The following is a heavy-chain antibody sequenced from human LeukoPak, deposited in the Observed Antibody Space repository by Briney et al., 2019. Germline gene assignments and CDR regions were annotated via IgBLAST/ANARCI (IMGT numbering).Heavy chain of an antibody. Sequence: GGSLRLSCAASGFTFSSYAMHWVRQAPGKGLEWVAVISYDGSNKYYADSVKGRFTISRYNSKNTMYLQMNSMSAEDTAVYYCSRDVSAVLGGGYFGDWGQGTPVTVAT. CDR1: GFTFSSYA. V-gene: IGHV3-30-3*01. CDR3: SRDVSAVLGGGYFGD. CDR2: ISYDGSNK. D-gene: IGHD2-8*02. J-gene: IGHJ4*02.